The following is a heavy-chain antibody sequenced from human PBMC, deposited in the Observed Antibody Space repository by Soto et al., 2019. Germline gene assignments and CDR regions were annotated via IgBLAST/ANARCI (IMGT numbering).Heavy chain of an antibody. Sequence: SETLSLTCTVSGGSMSSYYWSWIRQPPGKGLEWIGYIYYSGSTNYNPSLKSRVTISVDTSKNQFSLKLNSVTAADTAVYYCAREPYDYISGGYYMDVWGKGTTVTVSS. CDR3: AREPYDYISGGYYMDV. CDR2: IYYSGST. CDR1: GGSMSSYY. J-gene: IGHJ6*03. D-gene: IGHD3-16*01. V-gene: IGHV4-59*01.